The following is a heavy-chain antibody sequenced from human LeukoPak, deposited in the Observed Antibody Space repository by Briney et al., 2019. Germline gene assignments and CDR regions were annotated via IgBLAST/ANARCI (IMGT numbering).Heavy chain of an antibody. CDR3: ARTTMVRGVTNTPRFDY. V-gene: IGHV1-2*06. J-gene: IGHJ4*02. CDR1: GYTFTGYY. Sequence: ASVKVSCKASGYTFTGYYMHWVRQAPGQGLEWMGRINPNSGGTNYAQKFQGRVTMTRDTSISTAYMELSTLRSDDTAVYYCARTTMVRGVTNTPRFDYWGQGTLVTVSS. D-gene: IGHD3-10*01. CDR2: INPNSGGT.